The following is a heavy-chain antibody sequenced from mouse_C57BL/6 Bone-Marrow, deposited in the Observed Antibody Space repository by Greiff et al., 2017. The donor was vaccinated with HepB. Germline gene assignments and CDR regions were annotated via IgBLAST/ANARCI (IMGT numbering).Heavy chain of an antibody. CDR3: ARFRWLLRRFAY. D-gene: IGHD2-3*01. CDR2: INPNNGGT. CDR1: GYTFTDYY. Sequence: VQLQQSGPELVKPGASVKISCKASGYTFTDYYMNWVKQSHGKSLEWIGDINPNNGGTSYNQKFKGKATLTVDKSSSTAYMELRSLTSEDSAVYYCARFRWLLRRFAYWGQGTLVTVSA. V-gene: IGHV1-26*01. J-gene: IGHJ3*01.